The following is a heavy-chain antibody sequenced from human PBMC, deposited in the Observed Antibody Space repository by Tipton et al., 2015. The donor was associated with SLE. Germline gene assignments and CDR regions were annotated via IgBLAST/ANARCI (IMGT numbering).Heavy chain of an antibody. Sequence: TLSLTCSVSGVSISSYYWSWIRQPPGKGLEWIGYMSYSGGTKYSPSLKSRVTISADTSDKQFSLKLTSVTAADTAVYYCGRSLISSRDDAFDLWGQGTLVVVSS. J-gene: IGHJ3*01. V-gene: IGHV4-59*01. CDR2: MSYSGGT. CDR3: GRSLISSRDDAFDL. CDR1: GVSISSYY. D-gene: IGHD6-13*01.